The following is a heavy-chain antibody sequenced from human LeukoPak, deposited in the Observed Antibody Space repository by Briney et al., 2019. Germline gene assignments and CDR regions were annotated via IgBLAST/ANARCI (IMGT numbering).Heavy chain of an antibody. J-gene: IGHJ6*03. D-gene: IGHD6-25*01. Sequence: ASVKVSCKASGYTFTSYGISWVRQAPGQGLEWMGWISAYNGNTNYAQKLQGRVTMTTDTSTSTAYMELRSLRSDDTAVYYCARDKGPKAIRSGYYYMDVWGKGTTVTVSS. CDR2: ISAYNGNT. CDR3: ARDKGPKAIRSGYYYMDV. V-gene: IGHV1-18*01. CDR1: GYTFTSYG.